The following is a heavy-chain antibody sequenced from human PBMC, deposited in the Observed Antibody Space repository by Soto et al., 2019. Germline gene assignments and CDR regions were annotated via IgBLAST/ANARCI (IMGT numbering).Heavy chain of an antibody. V-gene: IGHV3-21*01. Sequence: GGSLRLSCAASGFTFSSYNMNWVRQAPGKGLEWVSSISSSSNYIYYADSVKGRFTISRDNAKNSLYLQMNSLRAEDTAVYYCARGKSEWELLNYWGQGTLVTVSS. CDR1: GFTFSSYN. D-gene: IGHD1-26*01. CDR3: ARGKSEWELLNY. J-gene: IGHJ4*02. CDR2: ISSSSNYI.